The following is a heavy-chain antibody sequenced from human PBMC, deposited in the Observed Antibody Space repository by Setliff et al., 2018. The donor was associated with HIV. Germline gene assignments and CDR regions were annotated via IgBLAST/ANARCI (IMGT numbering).Heavy chain of an antibody. V-gene: IGHV1-69*04. CDR1: GGSFTSYT. CDR2: IIPIVTIA. Sequence: SVKVSCKASGGSFTSYTFSLVRQAPGQGLEWMGRIIPIVTIAHYAEQFVGRVTITADKSTSTTYMEVSSLRSEDTAVYYCARERPGDHYESTGYRIDYWGQGTLVTVSS. D-gene: IGHD3-22*01. J-gene: IGHJ4*02. CDR3: ARERPGDHYESTGYRIDY.